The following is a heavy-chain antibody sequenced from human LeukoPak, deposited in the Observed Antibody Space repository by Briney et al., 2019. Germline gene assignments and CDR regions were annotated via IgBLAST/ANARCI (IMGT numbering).Heavy chain of an antibody. CDR2: INPNSGGT. CDR3: ARVAVAGHPPWPGIDY. D-gene: IGHD6-19*01. J-gene: IGHJ4*02. CDR1: GYTFTGYY. V-gene: IGHV1-2*06. Sequence: ASVKVSCKASGYTFTGYYMHWVRQAPGQGLEWMGRINPNSGGTNYAQKFQGRVTMTRDTSISTAYMELSRLRSDDTAAYYCARVAVAGHPPWPGIDYWGQGTLVTVSS.